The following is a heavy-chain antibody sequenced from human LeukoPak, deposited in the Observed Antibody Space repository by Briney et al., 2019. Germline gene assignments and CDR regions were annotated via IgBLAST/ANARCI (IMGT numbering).Heavy chain of an antibody. CDR2: ISWNSGNL. CDR3: AKDIRPGGMDV. D-gene: IGHD2-2*01. CDR1: GLKFEDYD. J-gene: IGHJ6*02. V-gene: IGHV3-9*01. Sequence: GGSLRLSCAASGLKFEDYDMHWVRLISGKGLEWVAGISWNSGNLGYADSVKGRFTVSRDNTYNSLYLQMNSLRAEDTAFYYCAKDIRPGGMDVRGQGTTVTVSS.